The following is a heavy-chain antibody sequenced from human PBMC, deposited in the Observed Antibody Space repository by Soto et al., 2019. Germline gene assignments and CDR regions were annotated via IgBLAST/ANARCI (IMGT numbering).Heavy chain of an antibody. CDR2: INSDGSST. J-gene: IGHJ6*02. CDR3: ARELPYYYDSSGSAYETSDYYGMDV. Sequence: GGSLRLSCAASGFTFSSYWMHWVRQAPGKGLVWVSRINSDGSSTSYADSVKGRFTISRDNAKNTLYLQMNSLRAEDTAVYYCARELPYYYDSSGSAYETSDYYGMDVWGQGTTVTVSS. V-gene: IGHV3-74*01. CDR1: GFTFSSYW. D-gene: IGHD3-22*01.